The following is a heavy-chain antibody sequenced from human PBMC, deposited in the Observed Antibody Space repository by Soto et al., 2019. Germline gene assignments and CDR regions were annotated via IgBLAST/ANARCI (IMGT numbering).Heavy chain of an antibody. D-gene: IGHD3-22*01. Sequence: PSETLSLTCTVSCDSIRSGGYYWSWIRQHPGKGLEWIGNIYYSGSTYNNPSLKRRVDISVDTSKNQLSLKLSSVTAADTAIYYCAREITMKGWFDPWGQGTLVTVSS. CDR1: CDSIRSGGYY. CDR3: AREITMKGWFDP. V-gene: IGHV4-31*03. J-gene: IGHJ5*02. CDR2: IYYSGST.